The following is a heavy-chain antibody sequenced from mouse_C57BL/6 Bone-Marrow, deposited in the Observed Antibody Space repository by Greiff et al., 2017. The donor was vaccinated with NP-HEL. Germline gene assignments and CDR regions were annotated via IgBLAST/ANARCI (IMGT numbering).Heavy chain of an antibody. D-gene: IGHD2-5*01. CDR2: IDPSDSET. V-gene: IGHV1-52*01. Sequence: VQLQQPGAELVRPGSSVKLSCKASGYTFTSYWMHWVKQRPIQGLEWIGNIDPSDSETHYNQKFKDKATLTVDKSSSTAYMQLSSLTSEDSAVYYCARGTYSNSGYAMDYWGQGTSVTVSS. CDR3: ARGTYSNSGYAMDY. CDR1: GYTFTSYW. J-gene: IGHJ4*01.